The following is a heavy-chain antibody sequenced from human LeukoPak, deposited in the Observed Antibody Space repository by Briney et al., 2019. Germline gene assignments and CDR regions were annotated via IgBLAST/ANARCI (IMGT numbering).Heavy chain of an antibody. D-gene: IGHD2-15*01. CDR1: GFTFSSYA. CDR3: ARAYCSGGSCRHFDY. CDR2: ISSTGRNT. V-gene: IGHV3-23*01. J-gene: IGHJ4*02. Sequence: GSLRLSCTVSGFTFSSYAMSWVRQAPGKGLEWVSAISSTGRNTYHADSVKGRFTISRDNSKNTLYLQMNSLRAEDTAVYYCARAYCSGGSCRHFDYWGQGTLVTVSS.